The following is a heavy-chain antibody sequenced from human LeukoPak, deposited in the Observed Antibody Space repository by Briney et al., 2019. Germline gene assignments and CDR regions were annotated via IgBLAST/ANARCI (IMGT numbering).Heavy chain of an antibody. Sequence: EASVKVSCKASGGTFSSYAISWVRQAPGRGLEWMGGIIPIFGTANYAQKFQGRVTITADESTSTAYMELSSLRSEDTAVYYCARVFGCSSTSCYSYYFDYWGQGTLVTVSS. V-gene: IGHV1-69*01. J-gene: IGHJ4*02. CDR1: GGTFSSYA. D-gene: IGHD2-2*01. CDR2: IIPIFGTA. CDR3: ARVFGCSSTSCYSYYFDY.